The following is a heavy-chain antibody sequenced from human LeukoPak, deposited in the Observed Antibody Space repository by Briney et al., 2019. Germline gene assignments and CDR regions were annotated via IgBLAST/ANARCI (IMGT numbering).Heavy chain of an antibody. D-gene: IGHD3-10*01. V-gene: IGHV3-21*04. CDR1: EFTFSSYS. CDR2: ISSGSTYI. J-gene: IGHJ5*02. CDR3: AKVFSGRFDP. Sequence: NPGGSLRLSCAASEFTFSSYSMNWVRQAPGKGLEWVSSISSGSTYIYYADSVKGRFTISRDNAKNSLYLQMNSLRAEDTAVYYCAKVFSGRFDPWGQGALVTVSS.